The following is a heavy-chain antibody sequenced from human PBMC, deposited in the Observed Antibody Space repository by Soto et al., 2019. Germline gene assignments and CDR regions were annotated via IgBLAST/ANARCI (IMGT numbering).Heavy chain of an antibody. Sequence: SENLCLTYVVSGDAVSSVNFYWSWIRQPPGKGLEWIGHFYHNGRTKYSPSLKSRVTISADMSKNQFSLKLNSVTAADTAVYYLARDRVIPGATFAVRGPGTLVIVSS. D-gene: IGHD2-2*01. J-gene: IGHJ4*02. CDR2: FYHNGRT. V-gene: IGHV4-61*01. CDR3: ARDRVIPGATFAV. CDR1: GDAVSSVNFY.